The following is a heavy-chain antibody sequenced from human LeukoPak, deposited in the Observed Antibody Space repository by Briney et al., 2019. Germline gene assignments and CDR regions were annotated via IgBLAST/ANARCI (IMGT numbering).Heavy chain of an antibody. V-gene: IGHV3-66*01. J-gene: IGHJ4*02. CDR2: TYSGTST. Sequence: GGSLRLSCVVSGITVSSNYMSWVRQAPGKGLEWVSGTYSGTSTYYAASVKGRFTISRDNAKNTVYLQMNSLRVEDTAVYYCARGALYQYYLDYWGWGQGTLVTVSS. D-gene: IGHD4-17*01. CDR1: GITVSSNY. CDR3: ARGALYQYYLDYWG.